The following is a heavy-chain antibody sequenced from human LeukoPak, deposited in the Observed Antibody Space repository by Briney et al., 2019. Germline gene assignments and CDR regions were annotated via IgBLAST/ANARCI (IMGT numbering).Heavy chain of an antibody. CDR3: ARAYYDSSGYYEYPEYFQH. V-gene: IGHV3-7*01. D-gene: IGHD3-22*01. CDR1: GFTFSSYW. CDR2: IKQDGSEK. Sequence: GGSLRLXCAASGFTFSSYWMSWVRQAPGKGLEWVANIKQDGSEKYYVDSVKGRFTISRDNAKNSLYLQMNSLRAEDTAVYYCARAYYDSSGYYEYPEYFQHWGQGTLVTVSS. J-gene: IGHJ1*01.